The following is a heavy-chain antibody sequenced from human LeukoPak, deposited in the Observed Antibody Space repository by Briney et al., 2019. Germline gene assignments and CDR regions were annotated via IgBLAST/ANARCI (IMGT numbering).Heavy chain of an antibody. V-gene: IGHV1-69*04. J-gene: IGHJ4*02. CDR3: ARLPGYSSGWSEDY. CDR1: GGTFSSYA. CDR2: IIPIFGIA. D-gene: IGHD6-19*01. Sequence: GASVKVSCKASGGTFSSYAISWVRQAPGQGLEWMGRIIPIFGIANYAQKFQGRVTITADKSTSTAYMELSSLRSEDTAVYYCARLPGYSSGWSEDYWGQGTLVTVSS.